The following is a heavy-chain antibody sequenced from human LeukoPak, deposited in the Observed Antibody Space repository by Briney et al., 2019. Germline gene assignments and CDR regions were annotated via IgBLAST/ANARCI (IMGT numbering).Heavy chain of an antibody. CDR3: ARDYYGSGSSYYWFDP. CDR2: IKQDGSEK. J-gene: IGHJ5*02. D-gene: IGHD3-10*01. Sequence: GGSLRLSCAASGFTFSSYWMSWVRQAPGKGLEWVANIKQDGSEKYYVDSVKGRFTISRDNAKNSLYLQMNSLRAEDTAVYYCARDYYGSGSSYYWFDPWGQGTLVTVSS. V-gene: IGHV3-7*01. CDR1: GFTFSSYW.